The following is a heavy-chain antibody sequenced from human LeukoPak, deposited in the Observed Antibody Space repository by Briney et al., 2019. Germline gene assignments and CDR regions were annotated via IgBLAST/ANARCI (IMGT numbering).Heavy chain of an antibody. Sequence: SETLSLTCTVSGGSISSSNYYWGWLRQPPGKGLEWIGNIYYSGSTYYDPSLKSRVTISVDTSKNQFSLKLSSVTAADTAVYYCAREWGGYASFDYWGQGTPVTVPS. CDR3: AREWGGYASFDY. V-gene: IGHV4-39*07. D-gene: IGHD5-12*01. CDR1: GGSISSSNYY. J-gene: IGHJ4*02. CDR2: IYYSGST.